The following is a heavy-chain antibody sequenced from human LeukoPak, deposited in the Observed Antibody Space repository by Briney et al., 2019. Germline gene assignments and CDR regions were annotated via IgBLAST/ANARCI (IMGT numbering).Heavy chain of an antibody. J-gene: IGHJ6*03. CDR2: IYSGGST. Sequence: GGSLRLSCAASGFTVSSNYMSWVRQAPGKGLEWASVIYSGGSTYYADSVKGRFTISRDNSKNTLYLQMNSLRAEDTAVYYCARERPGAAATYYYYYMDVWGKGTTVTVSS. V-gene: IGHV3-53*01. D-gene: IGHD6-13*01. CDR1: GFTVSSNY. CDR3: ARERPGAAATYYYYYMDV.